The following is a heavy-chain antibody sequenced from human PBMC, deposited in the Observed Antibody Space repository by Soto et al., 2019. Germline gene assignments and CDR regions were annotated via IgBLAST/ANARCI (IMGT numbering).Heavy chain of an antibody. J-gene: IGHJ5*02. V-gene: IGHV3-74*01. D-gene: IGHD3-10*01. CDR3: ARELTSFRPPRFDP. CDR2: INSDGSST. Sequence: QPGGSLRLSCAASGFTFSSYWMHWVRQAPGKGLVWVSRINSDGSSTSYADSVKGRFTISRDNAKNTLYLQMNSLRAEDTAVYYCARELTSFRPPRFDPWGQGTLVTSPQ. CDR1: GFTFSSYW.